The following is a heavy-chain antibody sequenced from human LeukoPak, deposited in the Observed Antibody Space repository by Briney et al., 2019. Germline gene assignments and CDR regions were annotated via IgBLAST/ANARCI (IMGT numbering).Heavy chain of an antibody. D-gene: IGHD2/OR15-2a*01. CDR3: ARSTTWMVNFDY. Sequence: PSETLSLTCTVSGGSISSSSYYWGWSRQPPGKGLEWIGSIYYSGSTYYNPSLKSRVTISVDTSKNQFSLKLSSVPAADTAVYYCARSTTWMVNFDYWGQGTLVTVSS. CDR2: IYYSGST. J-gene: IGHJ4*02. CDR1: GGSISSSSYY. V-gene: IGHV4-39*07.